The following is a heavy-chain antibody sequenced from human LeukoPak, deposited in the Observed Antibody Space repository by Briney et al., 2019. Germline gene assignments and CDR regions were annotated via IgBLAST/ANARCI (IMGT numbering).Heavy chain of an antibody. D-gene: IGHD4-17*01. CDR3: AKGLTVTVPDY. Sequence: GGSLRLSCAASGFTFTSYAMSWVRQAPGKGLEWVSGISDSGGSTNYADSVKGRFTISRDKSNYTLYLQMNSLRVEDTAVYYCAKGLTVTVPDYWGQGTLVTVSS. V-gene: IGHV3-23*01. J-gene: IGHJ4*02. CDR2: ISDSGGST. CDR1: GFTFTSYA.